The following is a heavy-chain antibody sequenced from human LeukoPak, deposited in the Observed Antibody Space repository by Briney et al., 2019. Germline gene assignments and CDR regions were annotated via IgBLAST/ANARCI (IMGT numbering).Heavy chain of an antibody. V-gene: IGHV3-21*01. CDR2: IGTNGTYI. CDR1: GFTFVNYS. Sequence: GGSLRLSCAASGFTFVNYSINWVRQAPGKGLEWVSSIGTNGTYILYADSVKGRFTISRDNAKNSVYLQMNSLRAEDTAVYYCARGLISQFYYGSGSYAVRDDYYYMDVWGKGTTVTISS. D-gene: IGHD3-10*01. J-gene: IGHJ6*03. CDR3: ARGLISQFYYGSGSYAVRDDYYYMDV.